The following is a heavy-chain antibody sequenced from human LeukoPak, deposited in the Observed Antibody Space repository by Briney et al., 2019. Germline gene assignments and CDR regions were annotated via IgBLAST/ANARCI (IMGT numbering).Heavy chain of an antibody. V-gene: IGHV3-53*01. Sequence: GGSLRLSCAASGFTVSTNYMNWVRQAPGKGLEWVSILYSGSSTYYADSVEGRFTISRDSSENTLFLQMNDLRAEDTAVYYCARVGDHFHWYLDLWGRGTLVTVSS. D-gene: IGHD3-3*02. CDR1: GFTVSTNY. CDR3: ARVGDHFHWYLDL. J-gene: IGHJ2*01. CDR2: LYSGSST.